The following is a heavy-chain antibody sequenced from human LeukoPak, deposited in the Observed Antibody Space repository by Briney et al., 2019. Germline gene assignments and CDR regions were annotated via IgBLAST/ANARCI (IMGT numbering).Heavy chain of an antibody. CDR3: ERDPSEYEYNRGWYRDF. Sequence: GGSLRLSCAASGFTFSTYAMHWVRQAPGRGLEGVAVILHDGSNQYYADSVKGRFTISRDNSKSTLALQMTSLRVDDTAVYYCERDPSEYEYNRGWYRDFWGQGSQVIVSS. V-gene: IGHV3-30-3*01. CDR1: GFTFSTYA. CDR2: ILHDGSNQ. J-gene: IGHJ4*02. D-gene: IGHD6-19*01.